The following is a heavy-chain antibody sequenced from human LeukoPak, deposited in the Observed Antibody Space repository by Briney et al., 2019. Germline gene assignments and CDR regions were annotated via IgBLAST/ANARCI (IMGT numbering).Heavy chain of an antibody. Sequence: PSETLSLTCAVYGGSFSGYYWSLIRQPPGKGLEWIGEINQSGRPNYNPSLKSRVTISVDTSKNQFSLKLSSVTAADTAVYYCARVLVSSSSGRVKNWFDPWGQGTLVTVSS. V-gene: IGHV4-34*01. J-gene: IGHJ5*02. CDR3: ARVLVSSSSGRVKNWFDP. CDR1: GGSFSGYY. CDR2: INQSGRP. D-gene: IGHD6-6*01.